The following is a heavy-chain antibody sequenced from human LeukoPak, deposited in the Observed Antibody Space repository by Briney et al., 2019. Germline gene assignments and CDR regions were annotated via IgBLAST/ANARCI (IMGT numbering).Heavy chain of an antibody. V-gene: IGHV3-7*01. J-gene: IGHJ3*02. CDR2: IKQDGSEK. D-gene: IGHD1-26*01. CDR1: GFTFSSYW. Sequence: GGSLRLSCAASGFTFSSYWVSWVRQAPGKGLEWVANIKQDGSEKYYVDSVKGRFTISRDNAKNSLYLQMNSLRAEDTAVYYCARDFLLRSGSYERDDAFDIWGQGTMVTVSS. CDR3: ARDFLLRSGSYERDDAFDI.